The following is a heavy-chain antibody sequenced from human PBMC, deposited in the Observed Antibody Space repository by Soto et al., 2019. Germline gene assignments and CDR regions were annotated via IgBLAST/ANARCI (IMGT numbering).Heavy chain of an antibody. CDR2: INHSGST. J-gene: IGHJ6*03. CDR1: GGSFSGYY. Sequence: SETLSLTCAVYGGSFSGYYWSWIRQPPGKGLEWIGEINHSGSTNYNPSLKSRVTISVDTSKNQFSLKLSSVTAADTAVYYCARGGTYTMVRGVIITQSYYYMDVWGKGTTVTVSS. V-gene: IGHV4-34*01. D-gene: IGHD3-10*01. CDR3: ARGGTYTMVRGVIITQSYYYMDV.